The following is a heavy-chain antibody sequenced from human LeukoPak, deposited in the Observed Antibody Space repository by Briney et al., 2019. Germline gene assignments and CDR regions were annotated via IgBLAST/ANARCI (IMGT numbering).Heavy chain of an antibody. CDR3: ARQGAGVPFDY. J-gene: IGHJ4*02. V-gene: IGHV4-59*08. CDR1: GGSIRSYY. D-gene: IGHD3-10*01. CDR2: IYYSGST. Sequence: SETLSLTCTVSGGSIRSYYWSWVRQPPGKGLEWIEYIYYSGSTNYNPSLKSRVTISVDTSKNQFSLKLSSVTAADTAVYYCARQGAGVPFDYWGRGTLVTVSS.